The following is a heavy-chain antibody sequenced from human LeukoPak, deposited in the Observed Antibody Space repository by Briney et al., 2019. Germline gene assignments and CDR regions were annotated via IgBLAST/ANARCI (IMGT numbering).Heavy chain of an antibody. J-gene: IGHJ4*02. CDR1: GFTFSSYG. V-gene: IGHV3-30*02. CDR3: YTYYYGSGSYYDY. Sequence: GGSLRLSCAASGFTFSSYGMHWVRQAPGKGLEWVAFIRYDGSNKYYADSVKGRFTISRDNSKNTLYPQMNSLRAEDTAVYYCYTYYYGSGSYYDYWGQGTLVTVSS. D-gene: IGHD3-10*01. CDR2: IRYDGSNK.